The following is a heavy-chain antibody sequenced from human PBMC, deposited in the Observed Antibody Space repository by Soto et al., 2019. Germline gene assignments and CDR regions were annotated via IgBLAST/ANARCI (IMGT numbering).Heavy chain of an antibody. Sequence: ASVKVSCKASGYTFTSYAIHWVRQAPGQRLEWMGWVNAGNGNTKYSQKLQGRVAITRDTSASTAYMELSSLRSEDTAVYYCARDVGYNWNLIDYWGQGTLVTVSS. D-gene: IGHD1-20*01. V-gene: IGHV1-3*01. CDR1: GYTFTSYA. J-gene: IGHJ4*02. CDR3: ARDVGYNWNLIDY. CDR2: VNAGNGNT.